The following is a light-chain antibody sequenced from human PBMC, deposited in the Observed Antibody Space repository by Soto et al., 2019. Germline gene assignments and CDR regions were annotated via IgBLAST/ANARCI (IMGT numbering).Light chain of an antibody. J-gene: IGKJ4*01. CDR3: QQYNDWPPIT. V-gene: IGKV3D-15*01. CDR1: QSVSSN. Sequence: EMMMKLSPATLSVNPGERATLSCRASQSVSSNLAWYQQKPGQAPRLLFYGASTRATGIPARFSGSGSGTEFTLTISSLQSEDFAVYYCQQYNDWPPITFGGGTKVDIK. CDR2: GAS.